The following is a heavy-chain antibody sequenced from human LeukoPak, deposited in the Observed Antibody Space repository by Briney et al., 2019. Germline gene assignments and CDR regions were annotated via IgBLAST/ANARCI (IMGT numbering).Heavy chain of an antibody. CDR1: GYTFTSYG. V-gene: IGHV1-18*01. J-gene: IGHJ4*02. CDR3: ARGDSSGYYVDY. D-gene: IGHD3-22*01. CDR2: ISAYNGNT. Sequence: TSVRVSCKASGYTFTSYGISWVRQAPGQGLEWMGWISAYNGNTNYAQKLQGRVTMTTDTSTSTAYMELRSLRSDDTAVYYCARGDSSGYYVDYWGQGTLVTVSS.